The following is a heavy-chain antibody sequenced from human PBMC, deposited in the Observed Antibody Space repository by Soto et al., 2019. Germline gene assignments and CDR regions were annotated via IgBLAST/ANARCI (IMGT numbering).Heavy chain of an antibody. CDR1: GFTFTNYW. D-gene: IGHD4-17*01. V-gene: IGHV5-51*03. CDR2: IYPADSDT. J-gene: IGHJ5*02. Sequence: EVQLVQSGAQLKKPGESLTISCETSGFTFTNYWIVWVRQVPGKGLEWKGLIYPADSDTRYNPSFQGQVTISADTSTNTAFLHWSSLSASDSATYFCARTGRSGLRWLDFFDPWGQGTLVTVSS. CDR3: ARTGRSGLRWLDFFDP.